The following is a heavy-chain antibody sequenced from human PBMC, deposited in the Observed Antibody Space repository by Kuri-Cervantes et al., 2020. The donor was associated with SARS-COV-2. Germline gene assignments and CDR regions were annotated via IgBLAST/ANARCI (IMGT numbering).Heavy chain of an antibody. V-gene: IGHV3-48*01. CDR3: ARVRFLEWLLHYYYYMDV. CDR1: GFTFSSYS. CDR2: ISSSSSTI. J-gene: IGHJ6*03. Sequence: GESLKISCAASGFTFSSYSMNWVRQAPGKGLEWVSYISSSSSTIYYSEFVKGRFTSSRDNAKNSLYLQMNHLRAEDTAVYDCARVRFLEWLLHYYYYMDVWGKGTTVTVSS. D-gene: IGHD3-3*01.